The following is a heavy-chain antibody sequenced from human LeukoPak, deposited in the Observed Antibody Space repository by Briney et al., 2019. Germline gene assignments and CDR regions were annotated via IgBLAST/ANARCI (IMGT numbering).Heavy chain of an antibody. Sequence: PGGSLRLSCAASGLTFSSYSMNWVRQAPGKGLEWVSSISSSSSYIYYADSVKGRFTISRDNAKNSLYLQMNSLRAEDTAVYYCARVAGDSSGYYYGYWGQGTLVTVSS. J-gene: IGHJ4*02. CDR2: ISSSSSYI. D-gene: IGHD3-22*01. CDR1: GLTFSSYS. V-gene: IGHV3-21*01. CDR3: ARVAGDSSGYYYGY.